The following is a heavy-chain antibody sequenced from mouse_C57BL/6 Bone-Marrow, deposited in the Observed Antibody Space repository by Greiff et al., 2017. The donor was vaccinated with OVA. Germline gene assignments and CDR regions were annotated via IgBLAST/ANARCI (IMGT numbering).Heavy chain of an antibody. CDR3: ARRGYYEYFDV. V-gene: IGHV1-55*01. CDR1: GFTFTSSG. Sequence: VQLKKPGAELVKPGASVKMSCRASGFTFTSSGITWVIQRPGQGLGWIGDFYPGSGRTNYNEKFKSKATLTVDTSSSTAYMQLSSLTSEDSAVYYCARRGYYEYFDVWGTGTTVTVSS. D-gene: IGHD2-4*01. CDR2: FYPGSGRT. J-gene: IGHJ1*03.